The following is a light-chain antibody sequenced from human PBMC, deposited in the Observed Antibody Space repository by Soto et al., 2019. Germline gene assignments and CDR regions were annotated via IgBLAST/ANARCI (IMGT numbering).Light chain of an antibody. CDR2: DVT. J-gene: IGLJ1*01. Sequence: QSVLTQPASVSGSPGQSITISCTGTSSDVGGYNYVSWYQHHPGKAPKLIIYDVTNRPSGVSNPFSGAKSRNTASLTISGLQPEDEADYYCSSYTTSNTRQIVFGTGTKLTVL. V-gene: IGLV2-14*03. CDR3: SSYTTSNTRQIV. CDR1: SSDVGGYNY.